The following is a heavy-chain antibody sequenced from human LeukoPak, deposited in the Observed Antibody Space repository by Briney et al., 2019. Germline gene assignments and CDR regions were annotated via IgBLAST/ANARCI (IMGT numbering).Heavy chain of an antibody. J-gene: IGHJ4*02. D-gene: IGHD3-3*01. CDR1: GYTFTGYY. CDR2: INPNSGGT. V-gene: IGHV1-2*02. Sequence: ASVKVSCKASGYTFTGYYMHWVRQAPGQGLEWMGWINPNSGGTNYAQKFQGRVTMTRDTSISTAYMELSRLRSDDTAVYYCAIARDFWSGYYGYWGQGTLVTVSS. CDR3: AIARDFWSGYYGY.